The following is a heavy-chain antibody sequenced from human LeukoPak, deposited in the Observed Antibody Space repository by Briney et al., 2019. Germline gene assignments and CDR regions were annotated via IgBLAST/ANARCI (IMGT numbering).Heavy chain of an antibody. V-gene: IGHV4-59*01. J-gene: IGHJ4*02. CDR2: IYYSGGI. CDR3: ARCSGWYRIDY. Sequence: SETLSLTCTVSGGSISSYYWSWIRQTPGKGLEWIGYIYYSGGINYTPSLKSRVTISVDTSKNQISLKLSSVTAADTAVYYCARCSGWYRIDYWGQGTLVTVSS. CDR1: GGSISSYY. D-gene: IGHD6-19*01.